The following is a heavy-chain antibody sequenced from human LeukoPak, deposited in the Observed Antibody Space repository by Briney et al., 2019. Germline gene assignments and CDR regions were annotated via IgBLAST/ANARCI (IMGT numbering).Heavy chain of an antibody. Sequence: QPGGSLRLSCAASGFTFSSFSMSWVRQAPGKGLEWVSAISGSGGSTYYADSVKGRFTISRDNSKNTLYLQMNSLRAEDTAVYYCAKDVNPVTLYYFDYWGQGTLVTVSS. V-gene: IGHV3-23*01. CDR3: AKDVNPVTLYYFDY. CDR1: GFTFSSFS. D-gene: IGHD3-10*02. J-gene: IGHJ4*02. CDR2: ISGSGGST.